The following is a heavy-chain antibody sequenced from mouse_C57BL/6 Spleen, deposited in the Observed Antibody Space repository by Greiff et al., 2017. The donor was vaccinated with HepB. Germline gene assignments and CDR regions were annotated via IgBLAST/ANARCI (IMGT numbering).Heavy chain of an antibody. J-gene: IGHJ2*01. V-gene: IGHV1-52*01. CDR3: ARSTMVTHYFDY. CDR1: GYTFTSYW. Sequence: QVQLQQSGAELVRPGSSVKLSCKASGYTFTSYWMHWVKQRPIQGLEWIGNIDPSDSETHYNQKFKDKATLTVDKSSSTAYMQLSSLTSEDSAVYYCARSTMVTHYFDYWGQGTTLTVSS. CDR2: IDPSDSET. D-gene: IGHD2-2*01.